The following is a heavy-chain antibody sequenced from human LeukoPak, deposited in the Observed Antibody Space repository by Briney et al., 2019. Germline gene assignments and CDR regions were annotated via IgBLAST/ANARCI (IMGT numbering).Heavy chain of an antibody. V-gene: IGHV3-21*01. Sequence: GGSLRISCAASGFTFSSYSMNWVRQAPGKGLEWVSSISSSSSYIYYADSVKGRFTISRDNAKNSLYLQMNSLRAEDTAVYYCARDRGYDRYFDYWGQGTLVTVSS. CDR1: GFTFSSYS. CDR2: ISSSSSYI. CDR3: ARDRGYDRYFDY. J-gene: IGHJ4*02. D-gene: IGHD5-12*01.